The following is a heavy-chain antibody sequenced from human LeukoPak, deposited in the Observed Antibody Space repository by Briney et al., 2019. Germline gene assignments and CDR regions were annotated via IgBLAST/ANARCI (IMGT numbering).Heavy chain of an antibody. CDR2: IYSRGST. V-gene: IGHV4-59*01. CDR3: ASRADYSNYYFNY. D-gene: IGHD4-11*01. CDR1: GGSMSRYY. Sequence: SETLSLTCTVSGGSMSRYYWSWIRQSPGKGLEWIGYIYSRGSTNYSPSLKSRVTISEDTSRNQFSLKLTSVTAADTAVYYCASRADYSNYYFNYWGQGTLVTVSS. J-gene: IGHJ4*02.